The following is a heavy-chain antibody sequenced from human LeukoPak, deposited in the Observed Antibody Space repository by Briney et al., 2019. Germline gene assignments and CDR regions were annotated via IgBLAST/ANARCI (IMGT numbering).Heavy chain of an antibody. J-gene: IGHJ4*02. V-gene: IGHV1-18*01. CDR2: ISCYNGDT. CDR1: GYTFTHHG. Sequence: ASVRVSCKASGYTFTHHGISWVRQAPGQGLEWMAWISCYNGDTHYAQKFQGRDTLTTDTSTTTAYMELRSLRSDDTAGYYCARDPTNTSGRYAYFDSWGQGTLVTVSS. D-gene: IGHD6-19*01. CDR3: ARDPTNTSGRYAYFDS.